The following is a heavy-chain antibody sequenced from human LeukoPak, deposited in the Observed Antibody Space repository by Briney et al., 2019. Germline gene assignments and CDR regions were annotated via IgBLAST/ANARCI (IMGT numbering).Heavy chain of an antibody. CDR3: AKDPGYRDF. Sequence: GGSLRLSCAASGFTFSNYGMHWVRQAPGKGLEWVAYIWNDGSNNYYEDSVKGRFTISRDNSKNTLYPQMNSLRAEDTAMYFCAKDPGYRDFWGQGTLVTVSS. V-gene: IGHV3-30*02. D-gene: IGHD5-18*01. CDR1: GFTFSNYG. CDR2: IWNDGSNN. J-gene: IGHJ4*02.